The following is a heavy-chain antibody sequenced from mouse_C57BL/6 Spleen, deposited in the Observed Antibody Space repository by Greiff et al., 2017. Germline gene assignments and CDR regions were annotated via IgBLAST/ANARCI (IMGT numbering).Heavy chain of an antibody. D-gene: IGHD1-1*01. J-gene: IGHJ1*03. Sequence: QQRPIQGLEWIGNIDPSDSETHYNQKFKDKATLTVDKSSSTAYMQLSSLTSEDSAVYYCARPLYYGSSYWYFDVWGTGTTVTVSS. V-gene: IGHV1-52*01. CDR3: ARPLYYGSSYWYFDV. CDR2: IDPSDSET.